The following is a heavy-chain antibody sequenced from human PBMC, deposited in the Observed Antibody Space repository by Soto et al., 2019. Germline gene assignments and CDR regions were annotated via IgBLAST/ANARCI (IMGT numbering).Heavy chain of an antibody. J-gene: IGHJ5*02. V-gene: IGHV3-7*03. CDR2: IKPDESGT. D-gene: IGHD1-26*01. Sequence: PGGSLRLSCASSAFAFSAFWMSWVRQAQGKGLEWVANIKPDESGTWYVDSVKGRFTISRDNAKNAVYLQMDSLRVEDTGVYYCVRDYPGARFDPWGQGTLVTVSS. CDR3: VRDYPGARFDP. CDR1: AFAFSAFW.